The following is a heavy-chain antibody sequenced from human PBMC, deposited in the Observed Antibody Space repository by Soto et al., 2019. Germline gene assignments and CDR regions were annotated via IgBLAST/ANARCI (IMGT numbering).Heavy chain of an antibody. Sequence: QVQLVESGGGVVQPGKSLRLSCAASGFTLGGYGMHWVRQAPGKGLEGVAVIWNDGSNEYYTDSVKGRFTISRDNSGNTLYLQMNSLRAEDTAMYYCARDRRLTYDSFDMWGQGTMVTVSS. V-gene: IGHV3-33*01. CDR3: ARDRRLTYDSFDM. CDR2: IWNDGSNE. D-gene: IGHD2-21*02. J-gene: IGHJ3*02. CDR1: GFTLGGYG.